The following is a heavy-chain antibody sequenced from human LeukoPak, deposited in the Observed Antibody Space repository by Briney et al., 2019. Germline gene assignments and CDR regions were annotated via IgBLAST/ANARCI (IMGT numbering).Heavy chain of an antibody. CDR2: ISSSSSTK. CDR3: ARARRRYRYGNDYYFDY. D-gene: IGHD5-18*01. V-gene: IGHV3-48*03. J-gene: IGHJ4*02. Sequence: GGSLRLSCAASGFTFISYEMNWVRHAPGKGLEWVSYISSSSSTKYYADSVSGRFTIARDNAKNSLYVQITSPSAADTAVYYCARARRRYRYGNDYYFDYWGQGPLVTVSS. CDR1: GFTFISYE.